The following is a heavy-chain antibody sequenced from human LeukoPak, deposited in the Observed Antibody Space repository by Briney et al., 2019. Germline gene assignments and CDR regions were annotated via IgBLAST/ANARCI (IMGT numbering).Heavy chain of an antibody. D-gene: IGHD6-13*01. CDR3: ARGPPYSSSWYWVTDY. CDR2: FNPENGNT. V-gene: IGHV1-18*01. CDR1: GYSFVGYG. J-gene: IGHJ4*02. Sequence: ASVKVSCKASGYSFVGYGITWVRQAPGQGLEWMGWFNPENGNTNYAQKVQGRVTMTTDTSTSTAYMELRSLRSDDTAVYYCARGPPYSSSWYWVTDYWGQGTLVTVSS.